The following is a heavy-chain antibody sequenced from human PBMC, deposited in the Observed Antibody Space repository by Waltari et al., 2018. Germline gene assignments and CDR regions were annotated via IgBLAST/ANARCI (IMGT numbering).Heavy chain of an antibody. J-gene: IGHJ4*02. CDR2: RNPTSGNT. D-gene: IGHD3-16*02. Sequence: QVQLVQSGAEVNKPGASVKVSCKASGYTFTSYDINWVRQATGQGLEWMGWRNPTSGNTGDAQKFQGRDTIARNTSISTAYMELSSLRSVDTAVYYCARGPYDDYVWGSYRNGAPFDYWGQGTLVTVSS. CDR3: ARGPYDDYVWGSYRNGAPFDY. V-gene: IGHV1-8*01. CDR1: GYTFTSYD.